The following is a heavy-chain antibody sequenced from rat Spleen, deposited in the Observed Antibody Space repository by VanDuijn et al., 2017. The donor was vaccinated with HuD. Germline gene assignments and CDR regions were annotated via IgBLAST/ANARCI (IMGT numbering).Heavy chain of an antibody. D-gene: IGHD3-4*01. Sequence: EVQLVESGGGLVQPGGSLKLSCVASGFTFNNYWMTWIRQAPGKGLEWVASISYDGGSTNYRESVKGRFTISRDNAKSSLYLQMDSLTSEDTATYYCIRGNQGDYWGQGVMVTVSS. CDR2: ISYDGGST. CDR1: GFTFNNYW. J-gene: IGHJ2*01. V-gene: IGHV5-31*01. CDR3: IRGNQGDY.